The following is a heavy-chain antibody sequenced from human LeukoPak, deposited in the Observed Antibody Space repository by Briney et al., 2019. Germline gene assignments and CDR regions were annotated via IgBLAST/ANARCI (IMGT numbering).Heavy chain of an antibody. CDR2: IWYDGSNK. CDR3: ARVLTTGTGVDY. J-gene: IGHJ4*02. CDR1: GFTFSTCG. Sequence: PGGSLRLSCAASGFTFSTCGMHWVRQAPGKGLEWVAVIWYDGSNKYYVDSVKGRFTISRDNSKNTLYLQMNSLRAEDTAVYYCARVLTTGTGVDYWGQGTLVTVSS. V-gene: IGHV3-33*01. D-gene: IGHD1-1*01.